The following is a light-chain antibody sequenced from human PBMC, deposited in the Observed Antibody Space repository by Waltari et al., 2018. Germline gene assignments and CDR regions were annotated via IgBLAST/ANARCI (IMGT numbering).Light chain of an antibody. Sequence: VLTQSPDTLSLSPGQRATISCRASRSVDSAFLGWYPQKPGQAPRLLISGASSRATDIPDSFSGSGSGTDFTLTIDILEAGDSAVYYCQQFGGSPMYTFGQGTKL. CDR1: RSVDSAF. J-gene: IGKJ2*01. CDR2: GAS. CDR3: QQFGGSPMYT. V-gene: IGKV3-20*01.